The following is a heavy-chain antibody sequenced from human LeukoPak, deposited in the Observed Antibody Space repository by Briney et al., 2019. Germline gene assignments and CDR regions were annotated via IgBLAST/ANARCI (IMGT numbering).Heavy chain of an antibody. J-gene: IGHJ4*02. CDR2: IIPILGIA. D-gene: IGHD5-24*01. V-gene: IGHV1-69*04. CDR1: GGTFSIYA. Sequence: SVTVSFTASGGTFSIYAISWVRQAPGQGLEWMGRIIPILGIANYAQKFQGRVTITADKSTSTAYMELSSQRSEDTAVYYCARAFGIEMATINVLGYWGQGTLVTVSS. CDR3: ARAFGIEMATINVLGY.